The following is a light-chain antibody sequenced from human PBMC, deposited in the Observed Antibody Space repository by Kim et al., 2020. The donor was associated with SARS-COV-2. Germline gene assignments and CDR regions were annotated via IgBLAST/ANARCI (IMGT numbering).Light chain of an antibody. J-gene: IGKJ3*01. V-gene: IGKV1-33*01. Sequence: SIEDRVTITCQASQDISTHLNWYQQKPGKAPELLISDASTLEYGVPSRFSGSGSGTDFTFTISRLQPEDIASYYCQHYDDRPPFTFGPGTKVDIK. CDR1: QDISTH. CDR2: DAS. CDR3: QHYDDRPPFT.